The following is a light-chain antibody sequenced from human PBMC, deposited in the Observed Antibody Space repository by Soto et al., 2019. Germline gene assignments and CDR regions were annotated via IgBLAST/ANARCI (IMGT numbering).Light chain of an antibody. Sequence: QSVLTQPPSASGATGQTVTISCTETKNDIGVYDIVSWYQHHPGKAPRLIIYEVVQRPSGVPDRFSGSKSGNTASLTVSGLQAADEADYFCKSYAGSNTYVFGSGTKVTVL. J-gene: IGLJ1*01. CDR1: KNDIGVYDI. CDR2: EVV. V-gene: IGLV2-8*01. CDR3: KSYAGSNTYV.